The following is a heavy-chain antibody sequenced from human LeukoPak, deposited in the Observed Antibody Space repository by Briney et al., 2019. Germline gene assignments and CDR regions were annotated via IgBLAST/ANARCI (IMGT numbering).Heavy chain of an antibody. Sequence: PGGSLRLSCAASGFTFSNAWMSWVRQAPGKGLEYIGRIKSKIDGGTTDYAAPVKGRFTISRDDSENTLYLQMNSLKTEDTAMYYCTTPLRAAINVDYWGQGTLVTVSS. CDR1: GFTFSNAW. V-gene: IGHV3-15*01. J-gene: IGHJ4*02. CDR3: TTPLRAAINVDY. CDR2: IKSKIDGGTT. D-gene: IGHD3-10*01.